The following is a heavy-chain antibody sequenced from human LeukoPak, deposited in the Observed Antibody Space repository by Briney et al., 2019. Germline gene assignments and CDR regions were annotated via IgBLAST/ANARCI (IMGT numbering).Heavy chain of an antibody. CDR2: INPNIGGT. V-gene: IGHV1-2*02. CDR1: GYTFTGYY. D-gene: IGHD3-3*01. J-gene: IGHJ4*02. Sequence: ASVKVSCKASGYTFTGYYMHWVRQAPGQGLEWMGWINPNIGGTNYAQKFQGRVTMTSDTSISTAYMELRRLSSDDTAAYCCARDLAYDFWSGYSNDYWGQGTLVTVSS. CDR3: ARDLAYDFWSGYSNDY.